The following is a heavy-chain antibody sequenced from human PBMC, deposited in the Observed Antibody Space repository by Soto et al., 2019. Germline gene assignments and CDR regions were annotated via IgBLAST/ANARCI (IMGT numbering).Heavy chain of an antibody. J-gene: IGHJ5*02. D-gene: IGHD2-21*02. V-gene: IGHV3-66*01. Sequence: GGSLRLSCAASGFTVRNLYMTWVRQAPGKGLQWVAVISSGGSSYYADSVKGRFTISRDNSKNTLYLEMNSLRAEDTAVYYCARDPDCGGDCSPSDWFDPWGQGTLVTVSS. CDR1: GFTVRNLY. CDR3: ARDPDCGGDCSPSDWFDP. CDR2: ISSGGSS.